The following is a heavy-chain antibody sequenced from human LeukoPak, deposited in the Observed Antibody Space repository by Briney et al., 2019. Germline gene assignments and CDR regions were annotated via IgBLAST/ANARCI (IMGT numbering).Heavy chain of an antibody. CDR3: AKDLYDNDWYNYFDP. V-gene: IGHV3-30*18. D-gene: IGHD5-24*01. Sequence: GGSLRLSGAASGFTLSTCAMHWVRQAPGKGLEWVAMISHDGNSKQYADFAKGRFTISRDNSKNTLYLEMNSLRTEDTAVYHCAKDLYDNDWYNYFDPWGQGALVTVSS. J-gene: IGHJ5*02. CDR2: ISHDGNSK. CDR1: GFTLSTCA.